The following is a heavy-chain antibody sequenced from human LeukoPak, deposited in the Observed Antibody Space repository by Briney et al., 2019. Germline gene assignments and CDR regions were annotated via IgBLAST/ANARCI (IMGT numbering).Heavy chain of an antibody. CDR3: ARLIAVAMAAFDI. CDR2: IYYSGST. D-gene: IGHD6-19*01. Sequence: SETLSLTCAVSVGSIRSSSYYWGWIRQPPGKGLEWIGSIYYSGSTYYNTSLKSRVTISVDTSKNQFSLKLSSVTAADTAVYYCARLIAVAMAAFDIWGQGTMVTVSS. CDR1: VGSIRSSSYY. J-gene: IGHJ3*02. V-gene: IGHV4-39*01.